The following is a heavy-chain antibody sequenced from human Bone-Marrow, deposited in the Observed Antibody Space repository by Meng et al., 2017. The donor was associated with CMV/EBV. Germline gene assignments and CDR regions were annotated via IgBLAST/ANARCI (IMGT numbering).Heavy chain of an antibody. V-gene: IGHV3-23*01. CDR2: ISGSGGST. Sequence: GGSLRLSCAVYGGSFSGYYWSWIRQPPGKGLEWVSAISGSGGSTYYADSVKGRFTISRDNSKNTLYLQMNSLRAEDTAVYYCAKLQYYDFWSGYYSGWFDPWGQGTLVTVSS. D-gene: IGHD3-3*01. CDR3: AKLQYYDFWSGYYSGWFDP. CDR1: GGSFSGYY. J-gene: IGHJ5*02.